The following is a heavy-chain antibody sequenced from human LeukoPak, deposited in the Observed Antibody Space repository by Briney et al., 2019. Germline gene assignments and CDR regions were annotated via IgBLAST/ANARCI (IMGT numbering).Heavy chain of an antibody. Sequence: ASVKVSCKASGYTFTGYYMHWVRQAPGQGLEWMGWINPNSGGTNYAQKLQGRVTMTTDTSTSTAYMELRSLRSDDTAVYYCARDRENYYDSTNAFDIWGQGTMVTVSS. CDR3: ARDRENYYDSTNAFDI. CDR2: INPNSGGT. J-gene: IGHJ3*02. CDR1: GYTFTGYY. V-gene: IGHV1-2*02. D-gene: IGHD3-22*01.